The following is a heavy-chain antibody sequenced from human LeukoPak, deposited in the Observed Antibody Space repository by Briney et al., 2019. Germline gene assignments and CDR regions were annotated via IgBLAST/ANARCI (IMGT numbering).Heavy chain of an antibody. CDR3: ASEDYSDAFDI. D-gene: IGHD2-21*01. CDR1: GGSISSGSYY. J-gene: IGHJ3*02. CDR2: IYTGGST. Sequence: SQTLSLTCTVSGGSISSGSYYWSWIRQPAGKGLEWIGRIYTGGSTNYNPSLKSRVTISVDTSKNQFSLKLSSVTAADTAVYYCASEDYSDAFDIWGQGTMVTVSS. V-gene: IGHV4-61*02.